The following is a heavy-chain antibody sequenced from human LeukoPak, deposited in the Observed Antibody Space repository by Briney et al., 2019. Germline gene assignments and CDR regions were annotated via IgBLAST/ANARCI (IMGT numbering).Heavy chain of an antibody. Sequence: SVKVSCKASGGTFSSYAITWVRQAPGQGLQWMGGIIPMFGAVNYAQKFQGRVTITADKSMGTAYMELSSLRSEDTAVYYCVRDYDISGPQKNFFDYWGQGTLVTVSS. CDR2: IIPMFGAV. D-gene: IGHD3-22*01. CDR3: VRDYDISGPQKNFFDY. V-gene: IGHV1-69*06. J-gene: IGHJ4*02. CDR1: GGTFSSYA.